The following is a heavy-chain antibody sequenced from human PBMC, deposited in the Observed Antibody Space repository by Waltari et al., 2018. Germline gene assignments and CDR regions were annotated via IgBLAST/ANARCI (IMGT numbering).Heavy chain of an antibody. CDR1: GFTFSSDA. CDR2: IYSGGST. D-gene: IGHD2-21*02. V-gene: IGHV3-23*03. J-gene: IGHJ4*02. CDR3: AKGDRVTVFDY. Sequence: EVQLLESGGGLVQPGGSLRLYCAASGFTFSSDAMSWVRQAPGKGLGWVSVIYSGGSTYYADSVKGRFTISRDNSKNTLYLQMNSLRAEDTAVYYCAKGDRVTVFDYWGQGTLVTVSS.